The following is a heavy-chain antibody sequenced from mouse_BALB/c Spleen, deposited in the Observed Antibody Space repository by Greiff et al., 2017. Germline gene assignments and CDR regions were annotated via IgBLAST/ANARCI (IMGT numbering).Heavy chain of an antibody. CDR1: GFTFTDYA. CDR3: ARSTTVGYFDV. Sequence: QVQLKESGPELVRPGVSVKISCKGSGFTFTDYAMHWVKQSHAKSLEWIGVISTYYGNTNYKQKFKGKATMTVDKSSSTAYMELARLTSEDSAIYYCARSTTVGYFDVWGAGTTGTVSA. CDR2: ISTYYGNT. J-gene: IGHJ1*01. D-gene: IGHD1-1*01. V-gene: IGHV1-67*01.